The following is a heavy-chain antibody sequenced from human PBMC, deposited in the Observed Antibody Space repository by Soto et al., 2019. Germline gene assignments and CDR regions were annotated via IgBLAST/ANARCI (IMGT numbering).Heavy chain of an antibody. CDR2: ISPDGVEK. J-gene: IGHJ4*02. CDR1: GVTFSTSA. Sequence: QVQLVESGGGVVQPGRSLRLSCEASGVTFSTSAMHWVRQAPGKGLEWLILISPDGVEKYSADSVKGRFTISRDNAKNTLSLQMSNLRPEDTAIYYCARSPIQRSFFASWGQGILVTVSS. D-gene: IGHD1-1*01. V-gene: IGHV3-30*04. CDR3: ARSPIQRSFFAS.